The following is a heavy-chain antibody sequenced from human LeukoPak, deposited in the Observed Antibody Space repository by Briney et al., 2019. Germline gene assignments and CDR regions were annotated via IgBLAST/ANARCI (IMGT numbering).Heavy chain of an antibody. CDR3: ARAEAYSALYYYGMDV. V-gene: IGHV3-21*01. D-gene: IGHD2-21*01. Sequence: GGSLRLSCAASGFTFSSYSMNWVRQAPGKGLEWVSSISSSSSYIYYADSVKGRFTISRDNAKNSLYLQMNSLRAEDTAVYYCARAEAYSALYYYGMDVWGQGTTVTVSS. CDR2: ISSSSSYI. J-gene: IGHJ6*02. CDR1: GFTFSSYS.